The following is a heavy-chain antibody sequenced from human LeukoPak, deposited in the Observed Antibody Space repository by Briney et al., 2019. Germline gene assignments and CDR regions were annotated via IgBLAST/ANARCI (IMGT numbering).Heavy chain of an antibody. D-gene: IGHD6-13*01. Sequence: PGGSLILSCAASGFTFSSYEMNWVRQAPGKGLEWVSYISSSGATIYYADSVKGRFTISRDNAKNSLYLQMNSLRADDTAVYYCASEGPAAGFDAFDMWGQGTMVTVSS. J-gene: IGHJ3*02. V-gene: IGHV3-48*03. CDR2: ISSSGATI. CDR1: GFTFSSYE. CDR3: ASEGPAAGFDAFDM.